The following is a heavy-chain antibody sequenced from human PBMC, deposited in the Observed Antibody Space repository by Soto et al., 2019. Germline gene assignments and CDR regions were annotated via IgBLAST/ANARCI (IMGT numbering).Heavy chain of an antibody. CDR1: GYSFTSYW. CDR2: IYPGDSDT. CDR3: ACGEGYYDILTGYYPYAFDI. D-gene: IGHD3-9*01. J-gene: IGHJ3*02. V-gene: IGHV5-51*01. Sequence: GESLKISCKGSGYSFTSYWIGWVRQMPGKGLEWMGIIYPGDSDTRYSPSFQGQATISADKSISTAYLQWSSLKASDTAMYYCACGEGYYDILTGYYPYAFDIWGQGTMVTVSS.